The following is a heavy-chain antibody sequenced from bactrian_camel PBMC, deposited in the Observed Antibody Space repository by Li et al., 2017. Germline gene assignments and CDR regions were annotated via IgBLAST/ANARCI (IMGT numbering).Heavy chain of an antibody. J-gene: IGHJ4*01. V-gene: IGHV3S6*01. CDR3: AAYVGLRRRLCPSIDEYEYNY. CDR1: GFIFSSYG. Sequence: HVQLVESGGGLVQPGGSLRLSCAASGFIFSSYGMSWVRQAPWKGLEWVSGIYSDGSNTYYADSVKGRFTTSKDNAKNTLYLQMNNLRPEDSARYYCAAYVGLRRRLCPSIDEYEYNYWGQGTQVTVS. D-gene: IGHD4*01. CDR2: IYSDGSNT.